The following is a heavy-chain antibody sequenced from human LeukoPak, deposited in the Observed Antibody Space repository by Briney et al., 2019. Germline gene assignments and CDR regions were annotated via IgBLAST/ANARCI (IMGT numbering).Heavy chain of an antibody. J-gene: IGHJ4*02. D-gene: IGHD2-2*01. CDR1: GFTFSSYA. CDR3: GKKIDAPAAARVPYDY. V-gene: IGHV3-23*01. Sequence: LAGGSLRLSCAASGFTFSSYAMTWVRQAPGKGLEWVSSVSAGGGSTYYADSVKGRFTISTDNSRNTLYLQVKSLRADDPAVYYCGKKIDAPAAARVPYDYWGQGTLVTVSS. CDR2: VSAGGGST.